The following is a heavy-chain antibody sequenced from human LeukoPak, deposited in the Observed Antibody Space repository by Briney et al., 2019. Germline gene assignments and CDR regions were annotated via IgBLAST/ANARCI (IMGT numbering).Heavy chain of an antibody. CDR2: IKQDGSEK. CDR1: GFTFSSYW. Sequence: PGGSLRLSCAASGFTFSSYWMSWVRQAPGKGLEWVANIKQDGSEKYYVDSVKGRFTISRDNAKNSLYLQMNSLRAEDTAVYYCARLHPFWSGYRYTYYFDYWGQGTLVTVSS. CDR3: ARLHPFWSGYRYTYYFDY. D-gene: IGHD3-3*01. J-gene: IGHJ4*02. V-gene: IGHV3-7*01.